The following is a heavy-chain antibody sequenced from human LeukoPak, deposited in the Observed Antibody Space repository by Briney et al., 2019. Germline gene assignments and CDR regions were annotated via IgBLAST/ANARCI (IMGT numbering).Heavy chain of an antibody. CDR2: IYYSGST. D-gene: IGHD3-3*01. CDR1: GASISSYY. V-gene: IGHV4-59*01. J-gene: IGHJ5*02. CDR3: ARGFGAFDP. Sequence: SSETLSLTCTVSGASISSYYWSWIRQPPGKGLEWIGYIYYSGSTNYNPSPTSRVTISVDTSKNQFSLKLSSVTAADTAVYYCARGFGAFDPWGQGILVTVSS.